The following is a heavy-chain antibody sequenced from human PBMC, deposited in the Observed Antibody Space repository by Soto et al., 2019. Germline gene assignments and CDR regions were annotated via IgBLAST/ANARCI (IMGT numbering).Heavy chain of an antibody. CDR2: IYYSGST. CDR1: GGSISSSSYY. CDR3: ARQGYSSGPGY. J-gene: IGHJ4*02. Sequence: QLQLQESGPGLVKPSETLSLTCTVSGGSISSSSYYWGWIRQPPGKGLEWIGSIYYSGSTYYNPSLKSRVTISVDTSKNQFSLKLSSVTAADTAVYYYARQGYSSGPGYWGQGTLVTVSS. D-gene: IGHD6-19*01. V-gene: IGHV4-39*01.